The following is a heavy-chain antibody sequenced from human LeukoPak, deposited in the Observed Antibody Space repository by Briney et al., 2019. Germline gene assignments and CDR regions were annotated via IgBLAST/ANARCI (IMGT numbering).Heavy chain of an antibody. CDR2: IYSGGST. CDR3: ARDPPPYYYDSSGSHGDY. CDR1: GFTVSSNY. J-gene: IGHJ4*02. Sequence: PGGSLRLSCEASGFTVSSNYMSWVRQAPGKGLEWVSVIYSGGSTYYADSVKGRFTISRDNSKNTLYLQMNSLRAEDTAVYYCARDPPPYYYDSSGSHGDYWGQGTLVTVSS. V-gene: IGHV3-66*02. D-gene: IGHD3-22*01.